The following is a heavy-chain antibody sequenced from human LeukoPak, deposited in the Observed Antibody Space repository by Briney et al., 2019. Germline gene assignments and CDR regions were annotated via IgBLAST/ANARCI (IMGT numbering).Heavy chain of an antibody. Sequence: SETLSLTCAVYGGSFSDYFWGWIRQPLGKGLEWIGEINHSGRTYYNPSLKSRVTISVDTSKNQFSLNLSSVTAADTAVYYCARDVVVVPAAIHYGMDVWGQGTTVTVSS. J-gene: IGHJ6*02. CDR1: GGSFSDYF. V-gene: IGHV4-34*01. CDR3: ARDVVVVPAAIHYGMDV. CDR2: INHSGRT. D-gene: IGHD2-2*01.